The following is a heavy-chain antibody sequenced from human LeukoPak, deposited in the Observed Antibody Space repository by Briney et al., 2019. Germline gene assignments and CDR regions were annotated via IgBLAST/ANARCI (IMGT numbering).Heavy chain of an antibody. CDR1: GYTFTGYY. V-gene: IGHV1-2*04. CDR2: INPNSGGT. D-gene: IGHD3-16*02. J-gene: IGHJ3*02. CDR3: ARTLRLGELSSDAFDI. Sequence: ASVKVSCKASGYTFTGYYMHWVRQAPGQGLEWMGWINPNSGGTNYAQKFQGWVTMTWDTSISTAYMELSRLRSDDTAVYYCARTLRLGELSSDAFDIWGQGTMVTVSS.